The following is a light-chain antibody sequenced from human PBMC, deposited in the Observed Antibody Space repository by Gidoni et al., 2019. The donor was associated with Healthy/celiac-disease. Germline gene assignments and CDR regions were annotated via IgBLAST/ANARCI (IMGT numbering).Light chain of an antibody. CDR1: QSVSSY. CDR2: DAS. Sequence: EIVLTQSPATLSLSPGERATLSCRASQSVSSYLAWYQQKPGQAPRLLIYDASNRATGIPARVSGSGSGTDFTLTISSLEPEDFAVYYCQQRSNWPGLTFGGXTKVEIK. CDR3: QQRSNWPGLT. V-gene: IGKV3-11*01. J-gene: IGKJ4*01.